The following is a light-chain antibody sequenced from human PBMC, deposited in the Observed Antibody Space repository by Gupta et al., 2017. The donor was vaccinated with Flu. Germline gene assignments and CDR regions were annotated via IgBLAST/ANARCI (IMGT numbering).Light chain of an antibody. Sequence: PSSLSAAVGDRATITCRASQNSDESVNWYQQRPGQSPTPLIGHASTSQSGVPSRFRGRGSGTDCTLSISNLQPEDFATDQGQQTDIAPFTFGQGTRLDI. CDR2: HAS. J-gene: IGKJ5*01. V-gene: IGKV1-39*01. CDR1: QNSDES. CDR3: QQTDIAPFT.